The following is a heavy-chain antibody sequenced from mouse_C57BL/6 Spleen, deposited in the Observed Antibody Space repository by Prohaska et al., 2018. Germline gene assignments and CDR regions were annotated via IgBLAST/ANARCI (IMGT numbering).Heavy chain of an antibody. Sequence: QIQLVQSGPELKKPGATVKISCKASGYTFTTAGMQWVRKMPGKGFKWLGWINTHTGEPQYAEDFKGRFAFSLETSASTAYLQMTNLKNEDTATYFCAREPYAMDYWGQGTSVTVSS. CDR1: GYTFTTAG. CDR2: INTHTGEP. V-gene: IGHV9-4*01. J-gene: IGHJ4*01. CDR3: AREPYAMDY.